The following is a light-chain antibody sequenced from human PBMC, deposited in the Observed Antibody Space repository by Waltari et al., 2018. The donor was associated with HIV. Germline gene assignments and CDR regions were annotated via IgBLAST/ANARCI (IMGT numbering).Light chain of an antibody. V-gene: IGLV2-23*02. Sequence: HSALPQPTSASASPGQAITISCTGARRYVGNYTLVSWYQQHPGRAPKLIIYEVTKRPSGISDRFSGSKSGNTASLTISGLQAEDEADYYCCSYGGSPYVLGSGTKVTVL. CDR3: CSYGGSPYV. J-gene: IGLJ1*01. CDR1: RRYVGNYTL. CDR2: EVT.